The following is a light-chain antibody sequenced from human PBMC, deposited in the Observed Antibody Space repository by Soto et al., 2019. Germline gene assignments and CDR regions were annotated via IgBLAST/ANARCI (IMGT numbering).Light chain of an antibody. Sequence: EIVLTQSPGTLSLSPGERATLSCRASQSVSSNYLVWYQQKPGQAPRPLIYGASTRATGIPDRFSGSGSGTDFTLTISRLEPEDFGVYYCQQYAGSSYTFGQGTKLEIK. J-gene: IGKJ2*01. CDR3: QQYAGSSYT. CDR1: QSVSSNY. V-gene: IGKV3-20*01. CDR2: GAS.